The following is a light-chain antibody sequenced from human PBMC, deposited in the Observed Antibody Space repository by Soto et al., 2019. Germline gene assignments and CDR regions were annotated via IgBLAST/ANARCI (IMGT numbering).Light chain of an antibody. CDR1: SGHSNYA. CDR3: QTWGTGIPV. J-gene: IGLJ3*02. V-gene: IGLV4-69*02. Sequence: QLVLTQSTSASASLGASVNLTCTLSSGHSNYAIAWHQQQPEKGPRYFMNVNSDGSHTKGDGIPDRFSGSSSGADRYLTISRLQSEAEADYYCQTWGTGIPVFGGGTKLTVL. CDR2: VNSDGSH.